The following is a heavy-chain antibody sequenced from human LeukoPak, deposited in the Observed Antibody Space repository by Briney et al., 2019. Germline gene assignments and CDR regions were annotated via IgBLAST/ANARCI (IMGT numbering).Heavy chain of an antibody. CDR2: ISGSGGST. Sequence: GGFLRLSCAASGFTFSSYGMSWVRQAPGKGLEWVSAISGSGGSTYYADSVKGRFTISRDNSKNTLYLQMNSLRAEDTAVYYCARTTVAGTYYFDYWGQGTLVTVSS. J-gene: IGHJ4*02. CDR3: ARTTVAGTYYFDY. V-gene: IGHV3-23*01. D-gene: IGHD6-19*01. CDR1: GFTFSSYG.